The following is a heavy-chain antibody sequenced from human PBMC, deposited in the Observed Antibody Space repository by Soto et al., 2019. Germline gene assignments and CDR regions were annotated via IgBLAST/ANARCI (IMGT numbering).Heavy chain of an antibody. D-gene: IGHD2-15*01. Sequence: EVQLVESGGGLVKSGGSLRLSCVASRFTFSAFSMNWVRQAPGKGLEWVSSISITGDYIYYADSVMGRFTISRDNAKXXXXXXXXXXXXXXXXXXXXXXXXXVXXXXXXXGIVGMDVWGQGTAVTVSS. CDR2: ISITGDYI. V-gene: IGHV3-21*02. CDR1: RFTFSAFS. J-gene: IGHJ6*02. CDR3: XXXXXVXXXXXXXGIVGMDV.